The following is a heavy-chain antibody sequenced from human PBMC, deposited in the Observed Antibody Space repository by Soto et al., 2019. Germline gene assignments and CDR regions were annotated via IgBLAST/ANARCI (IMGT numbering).Heavy chain of an antibody. V-gene: IGHV3-23*01. CDR2: ISGSAGLT. CDR3: AKDWVSGSSPY. D-gene: IGHD2-15*01. Sequence: EVQLLESGGGLVQPGGSLRLSCTPSGFTFSSHAMSWVRQAPGKQLEWVSAISGSAGLTFYADSVKGRFTISRDNSKNTLYLQMNSLRAEDTAVYYCAKDWVSGSSPYWGQGTLVTVSS. J-gene: IGHJ4*02. CDR1: GFTFSSHA.